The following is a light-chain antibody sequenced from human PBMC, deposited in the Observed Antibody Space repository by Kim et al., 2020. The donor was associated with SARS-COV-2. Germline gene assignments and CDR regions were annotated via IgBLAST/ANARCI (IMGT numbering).Light chain of an antibody. CDR2: DAS. CDR3: QQRSNCPPIT. Sequence: LVLTQSPATLSLSPGERATLSCRASQNVSSSLAWYQQKPGQAPRLLIYDASNRATGIPARFSGSRSGTNFTLPISSLEPEDFAVYYCQQRSNCPPITFGQGTRLEIK. J-gene: IGKJ5*01. CDR1: QNVSSS. V-gene: IGKV3-11*01.